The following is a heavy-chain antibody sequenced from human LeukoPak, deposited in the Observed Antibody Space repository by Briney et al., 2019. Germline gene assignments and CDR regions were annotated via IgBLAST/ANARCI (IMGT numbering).Heavy chain of an antibody. D-gene: IGHD6-19*01. CDR3: ARYTAVAGLDAFDI. CDR2: IYTSGST. Sequence: SQTLSLTCTVSGGSISSGSYYWSWIRQPAGKGLEWIGRIYTSGSTNYNPSLKSRVTISVDTSKNQFSLKLSFVTAADTAVYYCARYTAVAGLDAFDIWGQGTMVTVSS. J-gene: IGHJ3*02. CDR1: GGSISSGSYY. V-gene: IGHV4-61*02.